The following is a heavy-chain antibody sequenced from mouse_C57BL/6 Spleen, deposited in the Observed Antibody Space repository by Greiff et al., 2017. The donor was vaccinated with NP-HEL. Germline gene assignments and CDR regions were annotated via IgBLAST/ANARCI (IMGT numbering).Heavy chain of an antibody. V-gene: IGHV5-17*01. CDR2: ISSGSSTI. CDR3: ARRIYSNYGYYYAMDY. J-gene: IGHJ4*01. CDR1: GFTFSDYG. D-gene: IGHD2-5*01. Sequence: EVQRVESGGGLVKPGGSLKLSCAASGFTFSDYGMHWVRQAPEKGLEWVAYISSGSSTIYYADTVKGRFTISRDNAKNTLFLQMTSLRSEDTAMYYCARRIYSNYGYYYAMDYWGQGTSVTVSS.